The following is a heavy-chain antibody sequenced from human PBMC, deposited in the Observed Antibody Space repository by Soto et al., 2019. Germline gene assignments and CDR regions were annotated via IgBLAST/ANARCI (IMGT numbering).Heavy chain of an antibody. CDR3: ARPAYCGGDCYYYFDN. D-gene: IGHD2-21*02. Sequence: ASVKVSCKTSRYTLTDYYMHWLRQAPGQGLEWLGWINANSGGSVYAQQFQGRVTMTRDTSISTAYMELSGLTSDDTAVYYCARPAYCGGDCYYYFDNWGQGTLVTVSS. J-gene: IGHJ4*02. V-gene: IGHV1-2*02. CDR2: INANSGGS. CDR1: RYTLTDYY.